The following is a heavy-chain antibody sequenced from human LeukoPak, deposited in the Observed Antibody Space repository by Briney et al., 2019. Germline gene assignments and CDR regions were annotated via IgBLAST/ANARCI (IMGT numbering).Heavy chain of an antibody. CDR1: GFTFSSYA. CDR2: ISGSGGST. Sequence: GGSLRLSCAASGFTFSSYAMSWVRQAPGKGLEWVSAISGSGGSTYYADSVKGRFTISRDNSKNTLYLQMNSLRAEDTAVYYCARDPTIAVAGILDYWGQGTLVTVSS. J-gene: IGHJ4*02. V-gene: IGHV3-23*01. CDR3: ARDPTIAVAGILDY. D-gene: IGHD6-19*01.